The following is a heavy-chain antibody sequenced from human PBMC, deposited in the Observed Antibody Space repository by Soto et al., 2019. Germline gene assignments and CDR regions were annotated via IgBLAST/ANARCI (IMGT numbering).Heavy chain of an antibody. CDR3: AKDPRYYPPPQSFQH. Sequence: GASVKVSCAASGFTFSSYAMSWVRQARGKGVEWVSAISGSGGSTYYADSVKGRFTISRDNSKNTLYLQMNSPRAEDTAVYYCAKDPRYYPPPQSFQHWGQGTLVTVSS. CDR2: ISGSGGST. CDR1: GFTFSSYA. J-gene: IGHJ1*01. D-gene: IGHD3-22*01. V-gene: IGHV3-23*01.